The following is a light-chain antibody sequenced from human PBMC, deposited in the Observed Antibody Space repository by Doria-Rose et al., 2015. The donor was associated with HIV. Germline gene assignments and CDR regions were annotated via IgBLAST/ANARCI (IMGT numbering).Light chain of an antibody. CDR2: KTS. V-gene: IGKV1-5*03. J-gene: IGKJ1*01. Sequence: CHQHRQGTAPMLLIYKTSTLESGVTARFSGSAAGTDFALTISSLQPDDFETYFCQQYNVYPRTFGQGTRLEAK. CDR3: QQYNVYPRT.